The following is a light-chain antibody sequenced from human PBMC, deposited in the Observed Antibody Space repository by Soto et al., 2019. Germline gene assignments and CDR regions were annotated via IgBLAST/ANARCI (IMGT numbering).Light chain of an antibody. CDR2: DVF. Sequence: EIVMTQSPGTLSLYPGERATLSCRASQSVSSSYLAWYKHKPGQPPRLLISDVFNRASGVAERFSGSGSETDFTLIIRRLEPEDSALYYCQHYQGGHPIAFGQGTRLEIK. CDR3: QHYQGGHPIA. CDR1: QSVSSSY. J-gene: IGKJ5*01. V-gene: IGKV3-20*01.